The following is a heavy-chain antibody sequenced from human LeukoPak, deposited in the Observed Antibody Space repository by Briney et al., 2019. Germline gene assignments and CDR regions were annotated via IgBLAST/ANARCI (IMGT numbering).Heavy chain of an antibody. V-gene: IGHV4-31*03. CDR3: ARESSSLHDAFDI. Sequence: SQTLSLTCTVSGGSISSGGYYWSWPRQHPGRGLEWVRYIYYSGSTYYNPSLKSRVTISVDTSKNQFSLKLSSVTAADTAVYYCARESSSLHDAFDIWGQGTMVTVSS. D-gene: IGHD6-6*01. J-gene: IGHJ3*02. CDR2: IYYSGST. CDR1: GGSISSGGYY.